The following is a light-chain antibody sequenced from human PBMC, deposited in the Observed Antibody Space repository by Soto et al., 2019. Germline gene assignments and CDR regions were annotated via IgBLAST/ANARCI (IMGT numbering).Light chain of an antibody. V-gene: IGKV1-5*01. J-gene: IGKJ1*01. CDR2: AAS. CDR1: QSISSW. Sequence: DIQMTQSPSTLSASVGDRVTITCRASQSISSWVAWYQQKPGKAPKLLIYAASSLQSGVPSRFSGSGSGTEFSLTISSLQPDDFATYYCQQYNCYPWTFGQGTKVEIK. CDR3: QQYNCYPWT.